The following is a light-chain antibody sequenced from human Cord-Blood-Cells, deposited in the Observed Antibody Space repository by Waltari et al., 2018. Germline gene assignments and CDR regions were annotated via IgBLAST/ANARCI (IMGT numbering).Light chain of an antibody. CDR2: DGS. J-gene: IGLJ3*02. Sequence: QSALTQPASVSGSPGQSITISCTGTSSDVGGYNYVSWYQQHPGKAPKLMLYDGSNRPSGVSTRFSGSKSGNTASLTISGLQAEDEADYYCSSYTSSSTWVFGGGTKLTVL. CDR3: SSYTSSSTWV. CDR1: SSDVGGYNY. V-gene: IGLV2-14*03.